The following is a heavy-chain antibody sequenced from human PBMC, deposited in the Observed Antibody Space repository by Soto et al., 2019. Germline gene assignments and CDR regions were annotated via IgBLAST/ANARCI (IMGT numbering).Heavy chain of an antibody. Sequence: QLQLQESGPGLVKPSETLSLTCTVSGGSISSSSYYWGWIRQPPGKGLEWIGSIYYSGSTYYNPSLKSRVTISVDTSKNQFSLKRSSVTAADTAVYYCARHYTLGIAAAANDAFDIWGQGTMVTISS. V-gene: IGHV4-39*01. J-gene: IGHJ3*02. D-gene: IGHD6-13*01. CDR1: GGSISSSSYY. CDR3: ARHYTLGIAAAANDAFDI. CDR2: IYYSGST.